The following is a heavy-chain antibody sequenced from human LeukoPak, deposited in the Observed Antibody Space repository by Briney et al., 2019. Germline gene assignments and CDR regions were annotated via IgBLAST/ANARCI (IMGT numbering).Heavy chain of an antibody. D-gene: IGHD6-13*01. V-gene: IGHV3-9*01. Sequence: GGSLRLSCAASGFTFSSYAMSWVRQAPGKGLEWVSGISWNSGSIGYADSVKGRFTISRDNAKNSLYLQMNSLRAEDTALYYCAKDRIAAAGNYAFDIWGQGTMVTVSS. CDR3: AKDRIAAAGNYAFDI. CDR1: GFTFSSYA. J-gene: IGHJ3*02. CDR2: ISWNSGSI.